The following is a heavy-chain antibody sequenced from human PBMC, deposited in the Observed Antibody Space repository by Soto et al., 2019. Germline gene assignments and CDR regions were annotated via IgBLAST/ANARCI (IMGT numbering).Heavy chain of an antibody. CDR1: GYTFTGYY. V-gene: IGHV1-2*04. CDR3: ARGAHRNNWFDP. Sequence: ASVQVSCKASGYTFTGYYMHWVRQDPGQGLGWMGWINPNSGGTNYAQKFQGWVTMTRDTSISTAYRELSRLRSDDTAVDYCARGAHRNNWFDPWGQGTLVTVSS. J-gene: IGHJ5*02. CDR2: INPNSGGT. D-gene: IGHD1-26*01.